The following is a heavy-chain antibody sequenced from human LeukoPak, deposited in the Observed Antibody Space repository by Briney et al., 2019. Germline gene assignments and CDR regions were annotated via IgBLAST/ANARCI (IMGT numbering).Heavy chain of an antibody. CDR1: GFTFSSYA. CDR3: ARGGGIAGLWGCYY. V-gene: IGHV3-30*04. D-gene: IGHD6-13*01. CDR2: ISYDGSNK. J-gene: IGHJ4*02. Sequence: GGSLRLSCAASGFTFSSYAMHWVRQAPGKGLEWVAVISYDGSNKYDADSVKGRFSISRDNSKNTLYLQMNSLRPEDTALYFCARGGGIAGLWGCYYWGQGTLVTVSS.